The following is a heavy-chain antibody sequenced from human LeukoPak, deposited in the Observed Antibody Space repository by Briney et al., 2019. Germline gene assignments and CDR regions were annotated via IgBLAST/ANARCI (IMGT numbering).Heavy chain of an antibody. CDR1: GGSISSSSYY. D-gene: IGHD5-18*01. CDR3: AVGYSYGYVQDY. V-gene: IGHV4-39*07. Sequence: SETLSLTCTVSGGSISSSSYYWGWIRQPPGKGLEWIGEINHSGSTNYNPSLKSRVTISVDTSKNQFSLKLSSVTAADTAVYYCAVGYSYGYVQDYWGQGTLVTVSS. CDR2: INHSGST. J-gene: IGHJ4*02.